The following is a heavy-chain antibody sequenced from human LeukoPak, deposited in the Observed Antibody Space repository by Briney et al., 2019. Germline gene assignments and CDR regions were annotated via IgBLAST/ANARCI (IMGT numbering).Heavy chain of an antibody. D-gene: IGHD3-10*01. Sequence: SETLSLTCAVYGGSFSGYYWSWIRQPPGKGLEWIGEINHSGSTNYNPSLKSRVTISVDTSKNQFSLKLSSVTAAATAVYYCARDLHGSGSYNAFDIWGQGTMVTVSS. J-gene: IGHJ3*02. CDR3: ARDLHGSGSYNAFDI. CDR1: GGSFSGYY. CDR2: INHSGST. V-gene: IGHV4-34*01.